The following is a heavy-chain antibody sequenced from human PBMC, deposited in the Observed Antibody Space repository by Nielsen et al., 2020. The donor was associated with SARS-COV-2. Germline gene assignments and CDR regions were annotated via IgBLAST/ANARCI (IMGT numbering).Heavy chain of an antibody. CDR3: ARDRAGTTVWYFDL. J-gene: IGHJ2*01. CDR1: GGTFSSYA. D-gene: IGHD1-7*01. Sequence: SVKVSCKASGGTFSSYAISWVRQAPGQGLEWMGGIIPIFGTANYAQKFQGRVTMTRDTSTSTVYMELSSLRSEDTAVYYCARDRAGTTVWYFDLWGRGTLVTVSS. CDR2: IIPIFGTA. V-gene: IGHV1-69*05.